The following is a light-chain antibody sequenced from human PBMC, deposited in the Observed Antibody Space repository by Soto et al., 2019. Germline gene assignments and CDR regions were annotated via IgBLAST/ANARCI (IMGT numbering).Light chain of an antibody. Sequence: DIRMTQSPSSLSASVGDRVTIACRASQSIDTHLNWYQQHPGKAPNALIYEASSLQSGVPSRFSGSGSGTDFTLTISGLQPDDSATYYCQQTYSPPATFCQGTKVEIK. CDR2: EAS. V-gene: IGKV1-39*01. CDR1: QSIDTH. CDR3: QQTYSPPAT. J-gene: IGKJ1*01.